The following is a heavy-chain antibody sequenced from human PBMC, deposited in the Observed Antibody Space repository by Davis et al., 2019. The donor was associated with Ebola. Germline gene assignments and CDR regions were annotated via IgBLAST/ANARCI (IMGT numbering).Heavy chain of an antibody. CDR1: GGSISSSSYY. D-gene: IGHD1-1*01. J-gene: IGHJ3*02. CDR2: IYYSGST. CDR3: AREVLHAFDI. Sequence: GSLRLSCTVSGGSISSSSYYWGWIRQPPGKGLEWIGSIYYSGSTYYNPSLKSRVTISVDTYKNQFSLKLSSVTAADTAVYYCAREVLHAFDIWGQGTMVTVSS. V-gene: IGHV4-39*02.